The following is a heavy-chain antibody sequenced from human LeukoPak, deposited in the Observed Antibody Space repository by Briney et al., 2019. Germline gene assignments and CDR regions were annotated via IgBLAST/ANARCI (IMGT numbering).Heavy chain of an antibody. Sequence: PGGSLRLSCAASGFTFSSYGMHWVRQAPGKGLEWVAFIRYDGSNKYYADSVKGRFTISRDNAKNSLYLQMNSLSAEDTAVYYCARGYYDFWSGYSKYFQHWGQGTLVTVSS. V-gene: IGHV3-30*02. CDR1: GFTFSSYG. D-gene: IGHD3-3*01. CDR3: ARGYYDFWSGYSKYFQH. J-gene: IGHJ1*01. CDR2: IRYDGSNK.